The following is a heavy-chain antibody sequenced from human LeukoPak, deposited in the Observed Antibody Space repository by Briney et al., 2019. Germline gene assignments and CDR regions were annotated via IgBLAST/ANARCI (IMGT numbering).Heavy chain of an antibody. CDR1: GFTFSSYG. Sequence: GGSLRLSCAASGFTFSSYGMSWVRQAPGKGLEWVSAISGSGGSTYYADSVKGRFTISRDNSKNTLYLQMNSLRAEDTAVYYCAKPGRYGSSWYVGYYYMDVWGKGTTVTISS. V-gene: IGHV3-23*01. J-gene: IGHJ6*03. CDR2: ISGSGGST. D-gene: IGHD6-13*01. CDR3: AKPGRYGSSWYVGYYYMDV.